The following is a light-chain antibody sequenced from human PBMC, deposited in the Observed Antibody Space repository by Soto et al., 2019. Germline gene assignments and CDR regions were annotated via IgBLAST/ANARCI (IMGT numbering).Light chain of an antibody. V-gene: IGKV2-28*01. CDR1: QSLLHSNGYKY. CDR2: LGS. CDR3: MQALQTPIT. J-gene: IGKJ4*01. Sequence: DIVMTQSPLSLPVTPGEPASISCRSSQSLLHSNGYKYLDWYLQKPGQSPQLLIYLGSNRASGVPGRFSGSGSGTDFTLKISRVEAEDVGVYYCMQALQTPITFGGGTKVESK.